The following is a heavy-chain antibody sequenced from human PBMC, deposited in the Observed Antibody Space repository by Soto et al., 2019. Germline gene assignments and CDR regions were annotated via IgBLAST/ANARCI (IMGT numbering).Heavy chain of an antibody. CDR1: GYTCISYG. V-gene: IGHV1-18*01. CDR3: ARLIRGNWLDP. Sequence: QVQLVPSGDAVKKPGASVKVSCKASGYTCISYGISWLRQSPGKGLEWMGWISAYNGNTNYTQKRQGRVTMTTDTHTRTAYMELRNLRSYDTAGYYCARLIRGNWLDPWRQGPLVAVSS. J-gene: IGHJ5*02. CDR2: ISAYNGNT.